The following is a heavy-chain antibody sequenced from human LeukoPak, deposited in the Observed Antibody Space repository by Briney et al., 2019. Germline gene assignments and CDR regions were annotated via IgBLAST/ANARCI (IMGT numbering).Heavy chain of an antibody. CDR3: ARDSGSYNPYYYMDV. D-gene: IGHD1-26*01. J-gene: IGHJ6*03. V-gene: IGHV3-30*02. CDR1: GFTFSSNG. CDR2: IQYDGSKK. Sequence: GGSLRLSCVASGFTFSSNGMHWVRQAPGKGLEWVTFIQYDGSKKYYADSVKGRFAISRDNAKNSLYLQMNSLRAEDTAVYYCARDSGSYNPYYYMDVWGKGTTVTVS.